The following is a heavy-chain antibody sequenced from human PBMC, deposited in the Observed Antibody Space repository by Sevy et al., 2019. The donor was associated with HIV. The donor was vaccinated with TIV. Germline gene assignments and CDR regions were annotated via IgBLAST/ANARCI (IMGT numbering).Heavy chain of an antibody. CDR1: GFTFSSYA. V-gene: IGHV3-30*04. J-gene: IGHJ4*02. CDR3: ARDLRNYDYVWG. D-gene: IGHD3-16*01. Sequence: GGSLRLSCAASGFTFSSYAMHWVRQAPGKGLEWVAVISYDGSDKYYSDSVKGRFTISRDNSKNTLYLQMNSLRAEDTAMYYCARDLRNYDYVWGWGQGTLVTVSS. CDR2: ISYDGSDK.